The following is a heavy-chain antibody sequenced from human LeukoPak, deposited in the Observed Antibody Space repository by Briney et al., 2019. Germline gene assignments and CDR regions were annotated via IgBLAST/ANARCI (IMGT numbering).Heavy chain of an antibody. J-gene: IGHJ4*02. CDR3: ARDLGDEQQLAGHFDY. CDR2: IIPIFGTA. CDR1: GYTFTSYY. D-gene: IGHD6-13*01. V-gene: IGHV1-69*06. Sequence: GASVKVSCKASGYTFTSYYMHWVRQAPGQGLEWMGGIIPIFGTANYAQKFQGRVTITADKSTSTAYMELSSLRSEDTAVYYCARDLGDEQQLAGHFDYWGQGTLVTVSS.